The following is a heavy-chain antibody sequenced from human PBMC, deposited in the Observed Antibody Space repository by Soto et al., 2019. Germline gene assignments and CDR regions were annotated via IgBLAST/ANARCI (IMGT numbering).Heavy chain of an antibody. Sequence: QVQLQESGPGLVKPSQTLSLTCTVSGGSISSGGYYWSWIRQHPGKGLEWIGYIYYSGSTYYNPSLKSRVTISVETSKNQFSLKLSSVTAADTAVYFCARPYGEREYFDLWGQGILVTVSS. CDR1: GGSISSGGYY. J-gene: IGHJ5*02. V-gene: IGHV4-31*03. CDR2: IYYSGST. CDR3: ARPYGEREYFDL. D-gene: IGHD4-17*01.